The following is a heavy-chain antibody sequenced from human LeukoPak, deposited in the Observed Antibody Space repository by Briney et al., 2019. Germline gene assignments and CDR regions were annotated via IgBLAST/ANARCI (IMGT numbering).Heavy chain of an antibody. J-gene: IGHJ5*02. Sequence: SETLSLTCAVHGGSFSGYYWSWIRQPPGKGLEWIGEINHSGSTNYNPSLKSRVTISVDTPKNQFSLKLSSVTAADTAVYYCARARIQLWLRGGWFDPWGQGTLVTVSS. CDR2: INHSGST. CDR3: ARARIQLWLRGGWFDP. V-gene: IGHV4-34*01. CDR1: GGSFSGYY. D-gene: IGHD5-18*01.